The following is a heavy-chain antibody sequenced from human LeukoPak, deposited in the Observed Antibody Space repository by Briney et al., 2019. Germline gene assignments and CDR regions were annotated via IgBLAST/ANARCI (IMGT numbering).Heavy chain of an antibody. J-gene: IGHJ4*02. V-gene: IGHV3-30*02. CDR3: AKDRGGSGWYKGGFDY. CDR1: GFTFSSYG. Sequence: PGGSLRLSCAASGFTFSSYGMHWVRQAPGKGLEWVAFIRYDGSNKYYAGSVKGRFTISRDNSKNTLYLQMNSLRAEDTAVYYCAKDRGGSGWYKGGFDYWGQGTLVTVSS. CDR2: IRYDGSNK. D-gene: IGHD6-19*01.